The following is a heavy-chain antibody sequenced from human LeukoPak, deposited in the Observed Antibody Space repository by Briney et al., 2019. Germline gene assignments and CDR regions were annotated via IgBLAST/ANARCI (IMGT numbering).Heavy chain of an antibody. Sequence: PGGSLRLSCVASGFTFSSYAMHWVRQAPGKGLEWVAVISYDGSNKYYADSVKGRFTISRDNSKNTLYLQMNSLRAEDTAVYYCARDLADCSSTSCYFSDLDYWGQGTLVTVSS. CDR2: ISYDGSNK. CDR1: GFTFSSYA. CDR3: ARDLADCSSTSCYFSDLDY. J-gene: IGHJ4*02. D-gene: IGHD2-2*01. V-gene: IGHV3-30-3*01.